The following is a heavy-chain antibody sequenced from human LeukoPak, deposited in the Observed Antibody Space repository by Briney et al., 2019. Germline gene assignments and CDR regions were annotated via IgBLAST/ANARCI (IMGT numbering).Heavy chain of an antibody. J-gene: IGHJ6*04. V-gene: IGHV3-48*03. D-gene: IGHD3-16*01. CDR3: ARDGGYYGMDV. CDR2: ISGSGSTI. Sequence: GGSLRLSCAASGFTFSSYEMNWVRQAPGKGLEWVSYISGSGSTIYYADSVKGRFTISRDNAKNSLYLQMNSLRAEDTAVYYCARDGGYYGMDVWGKGTTVTVSS. CDR1: GFTFSSYE.